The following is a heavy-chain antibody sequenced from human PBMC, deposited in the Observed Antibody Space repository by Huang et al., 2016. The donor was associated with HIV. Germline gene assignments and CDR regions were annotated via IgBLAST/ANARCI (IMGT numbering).Heavy chain of an antibody. V-gene: IGHV3-9*01. D-gene: IGHD1-1*01. J-gene: IGHJ4*02. Sequence: EVHLVESGGGLVQPGRSLRLSCGASGFTFDDFSMHWFRQRPGKGLEYGSGITGDSDRVFYAASVKGRFTISRDNAKNSLYLQMNSLRVEDTALYYCAHRPEPSSPWTDYWGQGTLVTVSS. CDR2: ITGDSDRV. CDR3: AHRPEPSSPWTDY. CDR1: GFTFDDFS.